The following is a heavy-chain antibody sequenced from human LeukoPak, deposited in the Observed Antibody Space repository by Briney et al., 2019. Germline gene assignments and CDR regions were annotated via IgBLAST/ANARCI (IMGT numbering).Heavy chain of an antibody. Sequence: SETLSLTCTVSGGSISSYYRSWIRQPPGKGLEWIGYIYYSGSTNYNPSLKSRVTISVDTSKNQFSLKLSSVTAADTAVYYCARVGLGKHRMDFDYWGQGTLVTVSS. CDR2: IYYSGST. CDR3: ARVGLGKHRMDFDY. CDR1: GGSISSYY. V-gene: IGHV4-59*01. D-gene: IGHD7-27*01. J-gene: IGHJ4*02.